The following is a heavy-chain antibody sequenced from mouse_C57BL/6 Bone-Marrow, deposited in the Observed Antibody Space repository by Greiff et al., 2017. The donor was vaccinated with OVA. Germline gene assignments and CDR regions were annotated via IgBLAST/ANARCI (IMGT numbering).Heavy chain of an antibody. CDR3: ASRRGFAY. CDR1: GFTFSSYA. V-gene: IGHV5-4*03. CDR2: ISDGGSYT. Sequence: DVKLVESGGGLVKPGGSLKLSCAASGFTFSSYAMSWVRQTPEKRLEWVATISDGGSYTYYPDNVKGRFTISRDNAKNNLYLQMSHLKSEDTAMYYCASRRGFAYWGQGTLVTVSA. J-gene: IGHJ3*01.